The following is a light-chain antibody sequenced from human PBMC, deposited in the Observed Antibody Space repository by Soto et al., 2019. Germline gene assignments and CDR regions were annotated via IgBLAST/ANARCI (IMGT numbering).Light chain of an antibody. J-gene: IGLJ2*01. CDR2: DVS. CDR3: CSYAGSYTYVI. CDR1: SSDVGGYNY. V-gene: IGLV2-11*01. Sequence: QSALTQPRSVSGSPGQSVTISCTGTSSDVGGYNYVSWYQQHPGEAPKLMIYDVSKRPSGVPDRFSGSKSGNTASLTISGLQAEDEAEYYCCSYAGSYTYVIFGGGTKLTVL.